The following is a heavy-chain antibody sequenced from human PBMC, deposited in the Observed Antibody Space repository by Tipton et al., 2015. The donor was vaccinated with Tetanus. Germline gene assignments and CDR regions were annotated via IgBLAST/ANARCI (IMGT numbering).Heavy chain of an antibody. CDR2: MSFDGSSE. Sequence: SLRLSCAASGFTFNRFAMNWVRQAPGKGLEWVAGMSFDGSSESYADSVRGRFTISRDNFRNTLSLQMRGLGANDTAVYYCARDAGYRRNYFDFWGQGTLVTVSS. CDR3: ARDAGYRRNYFDF. CDR1: GFTFNRFA. J-gene: IGHJ4*02. V-gene: IGHV3-30*15. D-gene: IGHD2-2*02.